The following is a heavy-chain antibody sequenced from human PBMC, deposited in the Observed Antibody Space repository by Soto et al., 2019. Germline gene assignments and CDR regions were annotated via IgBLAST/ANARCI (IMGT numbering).Heavy chain of an antibody. CDR3: AAGVGATNYYGMDV. Sequence: SVKVSCKASGFTFTSSAVQWVRQARGQRLEWIGWIVVGSGITNYAQKFQERVTITRDMTTSTAYIELSSLRSEDTAVHYCAAGVGATNYYGMDVWGQGTTGTV. V-gene: IGHV1-58*01. CDR1: GFTFTSSA. CDR2: IVVGSGIT. J-gene: IGHJ6*02. D-gene: IGHD1-26*01.